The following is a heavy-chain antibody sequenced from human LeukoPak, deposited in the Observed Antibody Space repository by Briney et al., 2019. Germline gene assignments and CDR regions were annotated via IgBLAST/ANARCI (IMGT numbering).Heavy chain of an antibody. CDR3: ARVLIRPHFWSGSFDYYYYMDV. CDR2: ISSSSSTI. Sequence: PGGSLRLSCAASGFTFSSYSMNWVRQAPGKGLEWVSYISSSSSTIYYADSVKGRFTISRDNAKNSLYLQMNSLRAEDTAVYYCARVLIRPHFWSGSFDYYYYMDVWGKGTTVTVSS. CDR1: GFTFSSYS. V-gene: IGHV3-48*01. D-gene: IGHD3-3*02. J-gene: IGHJ6*03.